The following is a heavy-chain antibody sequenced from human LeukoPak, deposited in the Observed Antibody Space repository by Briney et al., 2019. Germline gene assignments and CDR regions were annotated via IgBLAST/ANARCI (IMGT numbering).Heavy chain of an antibody. CDR2: ISAYNGNT. CDR3: ARDCTGGGCYSIY. CDR1: GYTFSSYG. D-gene: IGHD2-15*01. J-gene: IGHJ4*02. Sequence: ASVKVSCKASGYTFSSYGISWVRQAPGQGLEWTGWISAYNGNTDYAQKFQGRVTMTTDTSTSTAYMELRSLRSDDTAVYYCARDCTGGGCYSIYWGQGTLATVSS. V-gene: IGHV1-18*01.